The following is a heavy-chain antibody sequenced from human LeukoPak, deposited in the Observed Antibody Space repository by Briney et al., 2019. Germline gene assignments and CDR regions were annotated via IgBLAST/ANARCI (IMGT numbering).Heavy chain of an antibody. V-gene: IGHV4-59*10. CDR1: EFSVGSNY. CDR3: ARMNYYGSGSLDY. Sequence: GSLRLSCAASEFSVGSNYMTWIRQPAGKGLEWIGRIYTSGSTNYNPSLKSRVTISVDRSKNHFSLKLSSVTAADTAVYYCARMNYYGSGSLDYWGQGTLVTVSS. J-gene: IGHJ4*02. CDR2: IYTSGST. D-gene: IGHD3-10*01.